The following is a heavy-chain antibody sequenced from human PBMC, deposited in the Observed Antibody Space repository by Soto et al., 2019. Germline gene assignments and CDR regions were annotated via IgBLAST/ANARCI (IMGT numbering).Heavy chain of an antibody. J-gene: IGHJ4*02. CDR2: IYSSGST. D-gene: IGHD2-15*01. CDR1: GGSIMSYF. Sequence: SETLSLTCTVSGGSIMSYFWSWVRQPPGKGLEWIGQIYSSGSTYYSPSLKSRVTISVDTSENQFSLKLSSVTAADTAVYYCARYLPGSVFSQDYWGPGSQVTVSS. V-gene: IGHV4-59*12. CDR3: ARYLPGSVFSQDY.